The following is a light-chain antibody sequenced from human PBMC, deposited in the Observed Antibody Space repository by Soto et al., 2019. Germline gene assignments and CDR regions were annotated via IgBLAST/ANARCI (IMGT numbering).Light chain of an antibody. Sequence: DIVMPQSPLSLPVTPGEPASISCRSSQSLLHSNGYNYLDWYLQKPGQSPQLLIYLGSNRASGVPDRFSGSGSGTDFTLKISRVEAEDVGVYYCIQALQTPWTFGQGTKVEIK. CDR1: QSLLHSNGYNY. CDR3: IQALQTPWT. CDR2: LGS. V-gene: IGKV2-28*01. J-gene: IGKJ1*01.